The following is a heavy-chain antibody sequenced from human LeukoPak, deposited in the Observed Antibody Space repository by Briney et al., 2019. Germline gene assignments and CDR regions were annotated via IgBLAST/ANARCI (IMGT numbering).Heavy chain of an antibody. V-gene: IGHV1-2*02. J-gene: IGHJ5*02. CDR2: INCNSGGT. CDR3: AREYHSITMIVVVARGFDP. D-gene: IGHD3-22*01. Sequence: ASVKVSCKTSGYTFTGYYVHWVRQAPGQGLEWMGWINCNSGGTKYAQKFQGRVTMTRDTSITTAYMELSRLRSDDTAVYYCAREYHSITMIVVVARGFDPWGQGTLVTVSS. CDR1: GYTFTGYY.